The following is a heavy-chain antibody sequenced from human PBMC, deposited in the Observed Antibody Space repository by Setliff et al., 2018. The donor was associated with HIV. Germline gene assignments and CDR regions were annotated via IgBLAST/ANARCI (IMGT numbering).Heavy chain of an antibody. D-gene: IGHD1-1*01. CDR3: ATARIPTGGTSTSLDY. CDR2: ISYDGRSI. Sequence: PGGSLRLSCVASGFTFRDLDMHWVRQAPGKGLEWVSAISYDGRSIQYADSVKGRFTISRDNSKNTLYLQVNSLRPEDTAVYSCATARIPTGGTSTSLDYWGQGTLVTVSS. J-gene: IGHJ4*02. V-gene: IGHV3-30*01. CDR1: GFTFRDLD.